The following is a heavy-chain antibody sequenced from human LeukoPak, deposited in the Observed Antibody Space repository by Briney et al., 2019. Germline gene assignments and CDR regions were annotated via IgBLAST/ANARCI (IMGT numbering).Heavy chain of an antibody. CDR2: MNPNSGNT. V-gene: IGHV1-8*03. CDR1: GYTFTSYD. CDR3: ASGGGNFRYAFDI. D-gene: IGHD4-23*01. J-gene: IGHJ3*02. Sequence: ASVKVSCKASGYTFTSYDINWVRQATGQGLEWMGWMNPNSGNTGYAQKFQGRVTITADESTSTAYMELSSLRSEDTAVYYCASGGGNFRYAFDIWGQGTMVTVSS.